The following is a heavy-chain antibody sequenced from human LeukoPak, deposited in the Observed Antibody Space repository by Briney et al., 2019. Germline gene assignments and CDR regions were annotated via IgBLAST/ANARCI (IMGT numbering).Heavy chain of an antibody. J-gene: IGHJ4*02. CDR1: GFTFSSYG. V-gene: IGHV3-30*02. Sequence: PGGSLRLSCAASGFTFSSYGMHWVRQAPGRGLEWVAFIRYDGSNKYYADSVKGRFTISRDNSKNTLYLQMNSLRAEDTAVYYCAKVQGAGSGSWRGLSDYWGQGTLVTVSS. CDR2: IRYDGSNK. CDR3: AKVQGAGSGSWRGLSDY. D-gene: IGHD6-13*01.